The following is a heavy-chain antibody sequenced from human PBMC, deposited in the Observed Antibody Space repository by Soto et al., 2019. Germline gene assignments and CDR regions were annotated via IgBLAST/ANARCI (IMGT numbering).Heavy chain of an antibody. D-gene: IGHD2-15*01. Sequence: GGSLRISCAASGFTFSSYGMHWVRQAPGKGLEWVAVIWYDGSNKYYAESLKGRFTISRDNSKNTLYLQINSLRAEDTAVYYCARDRGYCSGCSCYQSPAFDIWVQGTMVTGSS. CDR2: IWYDGSNK. V-gene: IGHV3-33*01. J-gene: IGHJ3*02. CDR3: ARDRGYCSGCSCYQSPAFDI. CDR1: GFTFSSYG.